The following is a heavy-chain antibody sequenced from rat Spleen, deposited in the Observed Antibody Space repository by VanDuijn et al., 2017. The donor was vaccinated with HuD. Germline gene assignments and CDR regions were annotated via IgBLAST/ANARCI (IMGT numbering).Heavy chain of an antibody. Sequence: EVQLVESGGGLVQPGNSLKLSCAASGFTFSDYAMAWVRQSPKKGLEWVATIVFDSSGIYYRNSVKGRFTVSRDNTKNTLFLQMDSLRSEDTATYYCVTTYFGYGYFDYWGQGVMVTVSS. V-gene: IGHV5S10*01. CDR1: GFTFSDYA. D-gene: IGHD1-9*01. CDR2: IVFDSSGI. J-gene: IGHJ2*01. CDR3: VTTYFGYGYFDY.